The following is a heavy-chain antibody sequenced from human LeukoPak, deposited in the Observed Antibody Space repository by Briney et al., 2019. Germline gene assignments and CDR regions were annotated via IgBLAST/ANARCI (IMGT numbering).Heavy chain of an antibody. V-gene: IGHV1-8*01. J-gene: IGHJ5*02. CDR2: MNPNSGNT. CDR3: ARGVVVAATGDWFDP. CDR1: GYTFTSYD. Sequence: ASVKVSYKASGYTFTSYDINWVRQATGQGLEWMGWMNPNSGNTGYAQKFQGRVTMTRNTSISTAYMELSSLRSEDTAVYYCARGVVVAATGDWFDPWGQGTLVTVSS. D-gene: IGHD2-15*01.